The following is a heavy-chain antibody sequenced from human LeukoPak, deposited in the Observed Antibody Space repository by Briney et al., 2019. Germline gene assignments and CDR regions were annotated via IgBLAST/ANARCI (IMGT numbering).Heavy chain of an antibody. CDR2: GHYSGTA. J-gene: IGHJ5*02. D-gene: IGHD6-6*01. Sequence: SETLSLTCTVSGGSISSYYWTWIRQPPGKGLEWLGFGHYSGTANYNPSLKSRVSISLDTSKNQFSLEMSSVTAADTAVYYCARVPGYSSSSHWFDPWGQGTLVTVSS. CDR3: ARVPGYSSSSHWFDP. V-gene: IGHV4-59*01. CDR1: GGSISSYY.